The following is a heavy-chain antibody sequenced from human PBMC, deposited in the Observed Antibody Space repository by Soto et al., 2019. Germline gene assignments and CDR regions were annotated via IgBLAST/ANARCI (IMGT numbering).Heavy chain of an antibody. CDR3: TRGLGLGDC. Sequence: QVQLVQSGAEVKKPGASVKVSCRASGYTFSSYYIHWVRQAPGQVLERIGTINPNGGSTNYAQTFTGSPTVTRDTSTATVYMDLSALTSDATAMYYWTRGLGLGDCWGAGALGSVS. J-gene: IGHJ1*01. CDR1: GYTFSSYY. D-gene: IGHD2-21*01. V-gene: IGHV1-46*01. CDR2: INPNGGST.